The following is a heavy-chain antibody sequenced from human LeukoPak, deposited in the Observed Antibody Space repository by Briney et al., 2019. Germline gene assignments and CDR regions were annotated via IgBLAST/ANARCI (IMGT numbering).Heavy chain of an antibody. J-gene: IGHJ5*02. D-gene: IGHD4-17*01. CDR1: GYTFTSYG. CDR3: AREKIPGDYLSP. CDR2: ISAYNGNT. Sequence: ASVKLSCKASGYTFTSYGISWVRQAPGQGLEWMGWISAYNGNTNYAQKLQGRVTMTTDTSTSTAYMELRSLRSDDTAVYYCAREKIPGDYLSPWGQGTLVTVSS. V-gene: IGHV1-18*01.